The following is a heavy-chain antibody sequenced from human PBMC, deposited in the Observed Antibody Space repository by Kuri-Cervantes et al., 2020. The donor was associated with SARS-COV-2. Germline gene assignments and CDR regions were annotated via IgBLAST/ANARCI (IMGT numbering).Heavy chain of an antibody. V-gene: IGHV3-30*14. D-gene: IGHD6-19*01. CDR2: ISFDGRNT. CDR3: ARDPWRADISCWKGPSDY. Sequence: GESLKISCEASGFIFSGYAIDWVRQAPGKGLEWVAIISFDGRNTKFADSVNGRFTISRDNSKNVVYLQMNSLRIEDTAEYFCARDPWRADISCWKGPSDYWGQGTLVTVSS. J-gene: IGHJ4*02. CDR1: GFIFSGYA.